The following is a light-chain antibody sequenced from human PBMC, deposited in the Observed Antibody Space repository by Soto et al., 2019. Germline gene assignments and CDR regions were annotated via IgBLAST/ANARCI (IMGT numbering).Light chain of an antibody. CDR1: QDIRNE. CDR3: LKDRNYPRT. J-gene: IGKJ1*01. Sequence: AIQMTQSPSSLSASVGDRVTITCRASQDIRNELGWYQQRPGKAPKALIYGASNLQSGVPSRFSGSGFGTDFTLTISSLQPEDFATYYCLKDRNYPRTFGQGTKVESK. V-gene: IGKV1-6*01. CDR2: GAS.